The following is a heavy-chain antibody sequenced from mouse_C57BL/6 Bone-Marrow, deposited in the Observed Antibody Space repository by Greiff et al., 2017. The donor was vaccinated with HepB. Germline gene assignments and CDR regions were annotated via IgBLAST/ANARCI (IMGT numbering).Heavy chain of an antibody. Sequence: QVQLKQSGPELVKPGASVKISCKASGYSFTSYYIHWVKQRPGQGLEWIGWIYPGSGNTKYNEKFKGKATLTADTSSSTAYMQLSSLTSEDSAVYYCARDYYGSKGYWGQGTTLTVSS. CDR2: IYPGSGNT. J-gene: IGHJ2*01. CDR1: GYSFTSYY. D-gene: IGHD1-1*01. CDR3: ARDYYGSKGY. V-gene: IGHV1-66*01.